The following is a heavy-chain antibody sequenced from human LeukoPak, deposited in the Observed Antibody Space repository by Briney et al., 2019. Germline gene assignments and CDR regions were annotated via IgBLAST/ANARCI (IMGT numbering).Heavy chain of an antibody. CDR2: IYPGGST. CDR3: ARDREGLGSYFDH. CDR1: GFTFSSFT. V-gene: IGHV3-66*01. J-gene: IGHJ5*02. Sequence: GGSLRLSCAASGFTFSSFTMTWVRQAPGQGLEWVSVIYPGGSTFYAGSVKGRFTISRDNSKNTVYLHMNSLRAEDTAVYYCARDREGLGSYFDHWGQGTLVTVSS. D-gene: IGHD3-10*01.